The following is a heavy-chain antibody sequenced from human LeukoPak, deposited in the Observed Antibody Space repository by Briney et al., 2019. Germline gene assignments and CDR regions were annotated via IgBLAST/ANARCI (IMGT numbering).Heavy chain of an antibody. CDR1: GYSISSGYY. CDR2: IYHSGST. J-gene: IGHJ6*03. V-gene: IGHV4-38-2*02. D-gene: IGHD3-22*01. Sequence: SETLSLTCTVSGYSISSGYYWGWIRQPPGKGLEWIGSIYHSGSTNYNPSLKSRVTMSVDTSKNQFSLKLSSVTAADTAVYYCASSPIDSSRGLYYYYYMDVWGKGTTVTVSS. CDR3: ASSPIDSSRGLYYYYYMDV.